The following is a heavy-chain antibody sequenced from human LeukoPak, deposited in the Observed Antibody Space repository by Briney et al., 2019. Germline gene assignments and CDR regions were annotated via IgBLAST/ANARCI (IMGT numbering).Heavy chain of an antibody. Sequence: GGXLRLSCAASGFTFSSYWMSWVRQAPGKGLEGVANIKQDGSEKYYVDSVKGRFTISRDNAKNSLYLQMNSLRAEDTAVYYCARDRQGYYYDSSGYLEKYYYYYMDVWGKGTTVTVSS. CDR2: IKQDGSEK. V-gene: IGHV3-7*01. J-gene: IGHJ6*03. CDR3: ARDRQGYYYDSSGYLEKYYYYYMDV. D-gene: IGHD3-22*01. CDR1: GFTFSSYW.